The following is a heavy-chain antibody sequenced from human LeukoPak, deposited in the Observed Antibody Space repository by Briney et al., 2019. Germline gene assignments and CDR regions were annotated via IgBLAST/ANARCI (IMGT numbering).Heavy chain of an antibody. J-gene: IGHJ6*03. CDR3: ASGSGSYRTPYYYMDV. Sequence: GGSLRLSCAASGFTVSSNYMSWVRQAPGRGLEWVSVIYSGGSTYYADSVKGRFTISRDNSKNTLYLQMNNLRAEDTAVYYCASGSGSYRTPYYYMDVWGKGTTVTVSS. CDR1: GFTVSSNY. CDR2: IYSGGST. D-gene: IGHD3-10*01. V-gene: IGHV3-53*01.